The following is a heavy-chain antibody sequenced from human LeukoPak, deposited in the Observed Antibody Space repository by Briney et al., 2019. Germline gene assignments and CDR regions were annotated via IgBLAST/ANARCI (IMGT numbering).Heavy chain of an antibody. CDR2: INHSGST. D-gene: IGHD3-10*01. J-gene: IGHJ3*02. CDR3: ARAMVRGVIIFVGAFDI. Sequence: SETLSLTCAVYGGSFRGYYWSWIRQPPGKGLEWIGEINHSGSTNYNPSLKSRVTISVDTSKNQFSLKLSSVTAADTAVYYCARAMVRGVIIFVGAFDIWGQGTMVTVSS. CDR1: GGSFRGYY. V-gene: IGHV4-34*01.